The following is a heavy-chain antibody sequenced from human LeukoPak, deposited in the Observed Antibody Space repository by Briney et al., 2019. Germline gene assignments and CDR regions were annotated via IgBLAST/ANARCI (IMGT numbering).Heavy chain of an antibody. J-gene: IGHJ4*02. CDR3: AAQHIVVVPAAFDY. CDR1: GFTFSSYA. V-gene: IGHV3-30-3*01. D-gene: IGHD2-2*01. Sequence: GGSLRLSCAASGFTFSSYAMHWVRQAPGKGLEWVAVISYDGSNKYYADSVKGRFTISRDNSKNTLYLQMNSLRAEDTAVYHCAAQHIVVVPAAFDYWGQGTLVTVSS. CDR2: ISYDGSNK.